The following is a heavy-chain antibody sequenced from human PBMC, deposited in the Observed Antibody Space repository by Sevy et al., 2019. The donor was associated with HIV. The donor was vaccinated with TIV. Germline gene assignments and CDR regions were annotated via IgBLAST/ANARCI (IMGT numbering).Heavy chain of an antibody. CDR2: LSFGCGEI. CDR1: GFTFSKYY. D-gene: IGHD2-8*01. J-gene: IGHJ4*02. V-gene: IGHV3-23*01. CDR3: AREGCTKPHDY. Sequence: GGSLRLSCAASGFTFSKYYMSWVRQPPGKGLEWVSTLSFGCGEINYADSVKGRFTISRDNSKSSVYLQMNNLRPEDTAVYYGAREGCTKPHDYGGQGTLVTVS.